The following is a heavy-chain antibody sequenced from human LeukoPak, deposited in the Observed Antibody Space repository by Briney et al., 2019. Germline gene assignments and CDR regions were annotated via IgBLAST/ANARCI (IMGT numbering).Heavy chain of an antibody. CDR1: GFTFSSYV. D-gene: IGHD4-11*01. CDR3: AKDFNLMTTVTPTNMDV. V-gene: IGHV3-30*02. CDR2: IRYDGSNK. Sequence: PGGSLRLSCAAPGFTFSSYVMHWVRQAPGKGLEWVAFIRYDGSNKHYADSVKGRFTISRDNSKNTLYLQMNSLRAEDTAMYYCAKDFNLMTTVTPTNMDVWGKGTTVTVSS. J-gene: IGHJ6*03.